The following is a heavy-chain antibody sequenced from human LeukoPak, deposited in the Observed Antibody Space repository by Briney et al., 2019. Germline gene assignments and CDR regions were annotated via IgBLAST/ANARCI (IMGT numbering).Heavy chain of an antibody. CDR2: INHSGST. V-gene: IGHV4-34*01. J-gene: IGHJ4*02. D-gene: IGHD5-12*01. Sequence: SETLSLTCAVYGGSFSGYYWSWIRQPPGKGLEWIGEINHSGSTNYNPSLKSRVTISVDTSKNQFPLKLSSVTAADTAVYYCARGPLGLRRSFDYWGQGTLVTVSS. CDR1: GGSFSGYY. CDR3: ARGPLGLRRSFDY.